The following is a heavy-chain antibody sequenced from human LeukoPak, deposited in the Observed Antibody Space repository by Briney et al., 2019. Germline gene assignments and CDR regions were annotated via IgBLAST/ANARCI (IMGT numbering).Heavy chain of an antibody. CDR1: GYTFTSYY. D-gene: IGHD6-19*01. V-gene: IGHV1-46*01. Sequence: ASVKVSCKASGYTFTSYYMHWVRQAPGQGLEWMGIINPSGGSTSYAQKFQGRVTMTRDMSTSTVYMELSSLRSEDTAVYYCARGAPPIAVAPNWFDPWGQGTLVTVSS. CDR2: INPSGGST. J-gene: IGHJ5*02. CDR3: ARGAPPIAVAPNWFDP.